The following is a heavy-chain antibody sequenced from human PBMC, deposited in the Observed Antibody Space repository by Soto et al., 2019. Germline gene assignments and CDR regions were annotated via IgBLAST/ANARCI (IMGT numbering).Heavy chain of an antibody. CDR1: GYTITIYY. Sequence: ASVKVSCKASGYTITIYYMHWVRQAPGQGLEWMGWINTATGNTKYSRKFLGRISLTRDTSATTVYMELSRLTSTDTAVYYCARDILFENWFAPWGQGTLVTVS. V-gene: IGHV1-3*04. CDR3: ARDILFENWFAP. J-gene: IGHJ5*02. CDR2: INTATGNT.